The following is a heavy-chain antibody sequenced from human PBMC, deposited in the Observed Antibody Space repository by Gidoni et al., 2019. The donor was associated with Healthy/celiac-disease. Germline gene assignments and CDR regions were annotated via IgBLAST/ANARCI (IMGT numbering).Heavy chain of an antibody. CDR1: GFAFSSYG. D-gene: IGHD3-22*01. V-gene: IGHV3-30*18. CDR2: ISYDGSNK. CDR3: AKGDPSDGIWLLAPDY. Sequence: QVQLVESGGGVVQPGRSLRLSCAASGFAFSSYGMHWVRQAPGKGLEWVAVISYDGSNKDDADSVKGRFTISRDNSKNTLYLQMNSLRAEDTAVYYCAKGDPSDGIWLLAPDYWGQGTLVTVSS. J-gene: IGHJ4*02.